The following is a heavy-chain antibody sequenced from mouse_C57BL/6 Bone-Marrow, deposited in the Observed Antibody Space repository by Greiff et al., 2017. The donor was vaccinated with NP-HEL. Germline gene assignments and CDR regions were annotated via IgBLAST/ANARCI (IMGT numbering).Heavy chain of an antibody. CDR1: GFTFSSYA. J-gene: IGHJ3*01. Sequence: EVKLVESGGGLVKPGGSLKLSCAASGFTFSSYAMSWVRQTPEKRREWVATISDGGSYTYYPDNVKGRFTISRDNAKNNLYLQMSHLKSEDTAMYYCAKGVGFAYWGQGTLVTVSA. CDR2: ISDGGSYT. CDR3: AKGVGFAY. V-gene: IGHV5-4*03.